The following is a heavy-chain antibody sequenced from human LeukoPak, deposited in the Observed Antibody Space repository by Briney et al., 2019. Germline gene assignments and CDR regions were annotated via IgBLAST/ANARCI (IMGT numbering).Heavy chain of an antibody. CDR1: GFTSSTYG. J-gene: IGHJ4*02. V-gene: IGHV3-23*01. CDR2: ISTTGDTT. CDR3: AKRASGYYFDS. D-gene: IGHD5-12*01. Sequence: GGSLRLSCAASGFTSSTYGMSWVRQAPGKGLEWVSTISTTGDTTYYTDSVKGRFTISRDNSKNTVYLQMSSLRAEDTAVFYCAKRASGYYFDSWGQGTLVTVSS.